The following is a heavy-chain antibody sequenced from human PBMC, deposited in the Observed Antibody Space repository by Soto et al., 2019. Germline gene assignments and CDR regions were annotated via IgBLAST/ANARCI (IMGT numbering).Heavy chain of an antibody. V-gene: IGHV4-34*01. D-gene: IGHD3-22*01. CDR3: ASLVDYYDRKNYFDY. CDR2: INHSGST. J-gene: IGHJ4*02. CDR1: GGSFSGYY. Sequence: SETLSLTCAVYGGSFSGYYWSWIRQPPGKGLEWIGEINHSGSTNYNPSLKSRVTISVDTSKNQFSLKLSSVTAADTAVYYCASLVDYYDRKNYFDYWGQGTLVTVSS.